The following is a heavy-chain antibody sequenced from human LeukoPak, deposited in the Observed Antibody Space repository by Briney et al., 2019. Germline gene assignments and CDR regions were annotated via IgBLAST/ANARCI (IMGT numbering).Heavy chain of an antibody. CDR1: GGSISSYY. D-gene: IGHD2-2*01. J-gene: IGHJ5*02. CDR2: IYYSGST. CDR3: ARALGVVPAVKVNNWFDP. V-gene: IGHV4-59*01. Sequence: PSETLSLTCTVSGGSISSYYWSWSRQPPGKGLEWIGYIYYSGSTNYNPSLKSRVTISVDTSKNQFSLKLSSVTAADTSVYYCARALGVVPAVKVNNWFDPWGQGTLVTVSS.